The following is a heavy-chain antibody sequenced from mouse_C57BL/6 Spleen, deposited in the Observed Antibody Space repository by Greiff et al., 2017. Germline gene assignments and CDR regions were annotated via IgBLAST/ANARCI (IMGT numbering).Heavy chain of an antibody. CDR2: ISSGSSTI. CDR3: ARPYGTSSVYYAMDY. Sequence: DVKLVESGGGLVKPGGSLKPSCAASGFTFSDYGMHWVRQAPEKGLEWVAYISSGSSTIYYAYTVKGRFTISRDHAKNTLFLQMASLRSEDTAMYYCARPYGTSSVYYAMDYWGQGTSVTVSS. CDR1: GFTFSDYG. V-gene: IGHV5-17*01. J-gene: IGHJ4*01. D-gene: IGHD2-1*01.